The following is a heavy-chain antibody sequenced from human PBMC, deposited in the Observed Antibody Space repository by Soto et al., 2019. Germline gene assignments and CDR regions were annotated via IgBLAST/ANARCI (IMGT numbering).Heavy chain of an antibody. CDR2: IYYSGST. V-gene: IGHV4-31*03. CDR3: AREVAARPDGEYGMDV. J-gene: IGHJ6*02. Sequence: KTSETLSLTCTVSGGSISSGGYYWSWIRQHPGKGLEWIGYIYYSGSTYYNPSLKSRVTISVDTSKNQFSLKLSSVTAADTAVYYCAREVAARPDGEYGMDVWGQGTTVTVSS. CDR1: GGSISSGGYY. D-gene: IGHD6-6*01.